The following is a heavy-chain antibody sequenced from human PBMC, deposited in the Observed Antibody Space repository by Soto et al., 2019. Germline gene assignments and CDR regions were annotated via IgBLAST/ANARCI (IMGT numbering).Heavy chain of an antibody. CDR2: IYWDDDK. CDR1: GFSLSSTRMA. J-gene: IGHJ4*02. V-gene: IGHV2-5*02. Sequence: QITLKESGPTLVKPTQTLTLTCTFSGFSLSSTRMAVGWIRQPPGKALEWLALIYWDDDKRYRPFLKSRLTITKDTSKNQVVLTMSNMDPVDTARYYGAHIVVAGLGYYFDYWGQGTLVTVSS. CDR3: AHIVVAGLGYYFDY. D-gene: IGHD6-19*01.